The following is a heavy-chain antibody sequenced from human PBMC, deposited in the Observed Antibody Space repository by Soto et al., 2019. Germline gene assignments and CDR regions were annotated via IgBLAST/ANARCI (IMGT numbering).Heavy chain of an antibody. V-gene: IGHV6-1*01. CDR1: GDSVSSNTAA. CDR2: TYYRSKWYN. D-gene: IGHD3-3*01. Sequence: PSQTLSLTCAISGDSVSSNTAAWNWIRQSPSRGLEWLGRTYYRSKWYNDYAVSVKSRITINPDTSKNQFSLQLNSVTPEDTAVYYCAVSWDFWSGYPWYYGMDVWGQGTTVTVSS. CDR3: AVSWDFWSGYPWYYGMDV. J-gene: IGHJ6*02.